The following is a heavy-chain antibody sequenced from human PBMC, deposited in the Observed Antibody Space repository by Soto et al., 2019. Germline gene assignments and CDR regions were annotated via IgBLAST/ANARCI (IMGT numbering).Heavy chain of an antibody. Sequence: SETLSLTCTVSGGSISSSSYYWGWIRQPPGKGLEWIGSIYYSGSTYYNPSLKSRVTISVDTSKNQFSLKLSSVTAADTAVYYCARHNLGIAAAGLLDYWGQGTLVTVSS. V-gene: IGHV4-39*01. CDR1: GGSISSSSYY. CDR3: ARHNLGIAAAGLLDY. CDR2: IYYSGST. J-gene: IGHJ4*02. D-gene: IGHD6-13*01.